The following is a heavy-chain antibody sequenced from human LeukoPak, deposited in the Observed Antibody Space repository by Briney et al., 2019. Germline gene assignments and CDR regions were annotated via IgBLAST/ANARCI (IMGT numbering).Heavy chain of an antibody. CDR3: AELGITMIGGV. J-gene: IGHJ6*04. D-gene: IGHD3-10*02. CDR1: RFTFNNYW. Sequence: GGSLRLSCAASRFTFNNYWMTWARQAPGKGLEWVSYISSSGSTIYYADSVKGRFTISRDNAKNSLYLQMNSLRAEDTAVYYCAELGITMIGGVWGKGTTVTISS. V-gene: IGHV3-48*04. CDR2: ISSSGSTI.